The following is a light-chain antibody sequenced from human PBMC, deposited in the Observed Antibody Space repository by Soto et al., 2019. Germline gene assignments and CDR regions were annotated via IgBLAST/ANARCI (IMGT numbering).Light chain of an antibody. V-gene: IGKV1-39*01. CDR1: QSISKY. CDR3: QQGYSRPRT. Sequence: DIQMTQSPSSLSASVGDRVTITCRASQSISKYLNWYQQKPGKAPDLLIYTTSNLESGVPSRFSGSGSGTDFTLTISSLQPEDVATYFCQQGYSRPRTFGQGTRWIS. J-gene: IGKJ1*01. CDR2: TTS.